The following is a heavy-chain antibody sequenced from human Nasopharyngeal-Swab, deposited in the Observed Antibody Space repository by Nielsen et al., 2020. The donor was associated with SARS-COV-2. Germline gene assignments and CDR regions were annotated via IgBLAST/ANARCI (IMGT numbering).Heavy chain of an antibody. J-gene: IGHJ6*02. CDR2: ISSSGSTI. D-gene: IGHD6-13*01. CDR1: GFTFSRYE. Sequence: GESLKISCAASGFTFSRYEMNWVRQAPGKGVERVSYISSSGSTIYYADSVKGRFTISRDNAKNSLYLQMNSLRAEDTAVYYCARGGIAAAADYYYGMDVWGQGTTVTVSS. CDR3: ARGGIAAAADYYYGMDV. V-gene: IGHV3-48*03.